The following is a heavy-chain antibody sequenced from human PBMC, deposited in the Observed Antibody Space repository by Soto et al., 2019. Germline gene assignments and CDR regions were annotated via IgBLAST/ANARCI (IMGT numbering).Heavy chain of an antibody. J-gene: IGHJ3*02. Sequence: SQTLSLTCAISGDSVSSNSVVWNWTRQSPSRGLEWLGRTYYRSKWFYEYADSVKGRFTISRDNSKNTLYLQMNSLRAEDTAVYYCARDQDYGGNSNAFDIWGQGTMVTVSS. CDR1: GDSVSSNSVV. V-gene: IGHV6-1*01. D-gene: IGHD4-17*01. CDR2: TYYRSKWFY. CDR3: ARDQDYGGNSNAFDI.